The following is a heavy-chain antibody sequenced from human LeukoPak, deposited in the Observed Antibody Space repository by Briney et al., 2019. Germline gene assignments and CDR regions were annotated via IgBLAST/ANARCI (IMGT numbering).Heavy chain of an antibody. CDR1: GGSFSGYY. J-gene: IGHJ4*02. Sequence: PSETPSLTCAVYGGSFSGYYWSWIRQPPGKGLEWIGEINHSGSTNYNPSLKSRVTISVDTSKNQFSLKLSSVTAADTAVYYCARGGYDFWSGYYYGYWGQGTLVTVSS. V-gene: IGHV4-34*01. CDR2: INHSGST. CDR3: ARGGYDFWSGYYYGY. D-gene: IGHD3-3*01.